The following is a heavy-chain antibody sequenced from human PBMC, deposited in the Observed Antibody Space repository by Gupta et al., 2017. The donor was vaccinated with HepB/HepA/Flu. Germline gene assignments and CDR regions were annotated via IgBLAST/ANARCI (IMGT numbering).Heavy chain of an antibody. D-gene: IGHD2-2*02. CDR2: ISTYNGNT. CDR3: ARTTHGGDFYTMDV. CDR1: GYSFVSYG. V-gene: IGHV1-18*01. J-gene: IGHJ6*02. Sequence: QVQLVQSGPEVKKPGAPVKLSCKASGYSFVSYGITWMRQAPGQGLKWMGWISTYNGNTDDDEELQGRVTLTRDESSGTAYMELTSLMSDDTAVYYCARTTHGGDFYTMDVWGQGTRVTVSS.